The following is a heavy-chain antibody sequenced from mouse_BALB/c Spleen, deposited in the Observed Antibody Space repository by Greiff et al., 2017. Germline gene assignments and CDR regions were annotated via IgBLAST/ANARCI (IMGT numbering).Heavy chain of an antibody. CDR3: ARATGTRVMDY. D-gene: IGHD4-1*02. Sequence: EVQGVESRGGLVQPGGSRKLSCAASGFTFSSFGMHWVRQAPEKGLEWVAYISSGSSTIYYADTVKGRFTISRDNPKNTLFLQMTSLRSEDTAMYYCARATGTRVMDYWGQGTSVTVSS. CDR1: GFTFSSFG. CDR2: ISSGSSTI. V-gene: IGHV5-17*02. J-gene: IGHJ4*01.